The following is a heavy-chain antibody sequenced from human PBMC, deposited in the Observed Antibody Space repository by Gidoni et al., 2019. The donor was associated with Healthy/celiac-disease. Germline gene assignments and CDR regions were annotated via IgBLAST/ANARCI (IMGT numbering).Heavy chain of an antibody. CDR3: ARRERGWFGELLPRLGNQPRQPGGEHYYYGMDV. V-gene: IGHV5-10-1*01. CDR1: GSSFTRYC. CDR2: IDPSDSYT. J-gene: IGHJ6*02. D-gene: IGHD3-10*01. Sequence: DVELVRSGAEVKKPGASLRLSCQGSGSSFTRYCTSRVRQMPGKGLEWRGRIDPSDSYTNYSPYFQGHVTIAADKSISTAYLQWSSLKASDTAMYYCARRERGWFGELLPRLGNQPRQPGGEHYYYGMDVWGQGTTVTVSS.